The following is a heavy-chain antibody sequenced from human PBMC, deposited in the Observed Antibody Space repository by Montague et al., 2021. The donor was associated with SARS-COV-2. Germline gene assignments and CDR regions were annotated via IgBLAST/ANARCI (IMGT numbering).Heavy chain of an antibody. CDR2: IYHTGST. D-gene: IGHD3-9*01. Sequence: SETLSLTCVVSGDSISTDNWWTWVRLPPGKGLEWVGEIYHTGSTKYKPSLKSRVTMSVGTSKNQFSLRLTSVTAADTAFYYCVRHPHYDGLNGPPDFWDQGTLVTVSS. CDR1: GDSISTDNW. J-gene: IGHJ4*02. CDR3: VRHPHYDGLNGPPDF. V-gene: IGHV4-4*02.